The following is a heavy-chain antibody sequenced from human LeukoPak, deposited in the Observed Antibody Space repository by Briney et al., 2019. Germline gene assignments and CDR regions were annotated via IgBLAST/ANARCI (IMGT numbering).Heavy chain of an antibody. CDR2: IRYDGSNK. V-gene: IGHV3-30*02. D-gene: IGHD3-22*01. Sequence: AGGSLRLSCAASGFTFSSYGMHWVRQAPGKGLEWVAFIRYDGSNKYYADSVKGRFTISRDNSKNTLYLQMNSLRAEDTAVYYCAKGRGTMIVVVHYWGQGTLVTVSS. CDR3: AKGRGTMIVVVHY. J-gene: IGHJ4*02. CDR1: GFTFSSYG.